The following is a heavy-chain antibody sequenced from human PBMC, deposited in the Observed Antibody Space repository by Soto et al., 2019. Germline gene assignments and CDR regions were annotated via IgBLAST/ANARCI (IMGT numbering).Heavy chain of an antibody. CDR3: ARYPFTSYCSGVGCSYDAFDI. CDR2: MNPNSGNT. CDR1: GYSCTSYD. V-gene: IGHV1-8*01. D-gene: IGHD2-15*01. J-gene: IGHJ3*02. Sequence: QVQLVQCGAEVKKPGASVKVSCKASGYSCTSYDVNWVRQATGQGLEWMEWMNPNSGNTAYAQKFQGRVTMTRNTSISTAYMELSGLRSEDTAVYYCARYPFTSYCSGVGCSYDAFDIWGQGTMVTVSS.